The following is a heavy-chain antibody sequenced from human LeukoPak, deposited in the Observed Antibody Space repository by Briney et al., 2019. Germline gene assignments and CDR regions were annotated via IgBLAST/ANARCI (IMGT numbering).Heavy chain of an antibody. CDR3: AKAPPDPYYYYMGV. Sequence: GGSLRLSCAASKFTFNNYAMHWVRQTPGKGLEWVAVIWFDGSRQYYADSVKGRFTISRDNSKNTLFLQMNNLRAGDTAIYYCAKAPPDPYYYYMGVWS. J-gene: IGHJ6*03. CDR2: IWFDGSRQ. CDR1: KFTFNNYA. V-gene: IGHV3-33*06.